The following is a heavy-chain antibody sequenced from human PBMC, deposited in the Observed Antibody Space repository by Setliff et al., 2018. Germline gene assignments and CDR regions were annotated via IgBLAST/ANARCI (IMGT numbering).Heavy chain of an antibody. Sequence: SETLSLTCTVSGGSISSGSYYWSWIRQPAGKGLEWIGRIYTSGSTNYNPSLKSRVTISVDTSKNQFSLRLSSVTAADTAVYYCARIVVDSFDIWGQGTMVTVSS. CDR2: IYTSGST. CDR3: ARIVVDSFDI. J-gene: IGHJ3*02. V-gene: IGHV4-61*02. D-gene: IGHD3-22*01. CDR1: GGSISSGSYY.